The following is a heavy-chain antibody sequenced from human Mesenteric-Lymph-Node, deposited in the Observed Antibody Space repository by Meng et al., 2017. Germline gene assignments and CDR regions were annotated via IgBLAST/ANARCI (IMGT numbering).Heavy chain of an antibody. CDR2: ISYDGTHK. CDR1: GFVLSDYG. Sequence: GGSLKISCAGSGFVLSDYGIHWVRQAPGKGLEWVAVISYDGTHKYYADSVKGRFAISRDNSKNTLYLQMNSLRAEDTAVYYCAKDPNVLLWFGEFYFDYWGQGTLVTVSS. CDR3: AKDPNVLLWFGEFYFDY. V-gene: IGHV3-30*12. J-gene: IGHJ4*02. D-gene: IGHD3-10*01.